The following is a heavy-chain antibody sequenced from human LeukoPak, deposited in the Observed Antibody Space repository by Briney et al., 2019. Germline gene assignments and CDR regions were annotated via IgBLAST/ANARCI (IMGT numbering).Heavy chain of an antibody. Sequence: SETLSLTCSVSGGSINLYYWSWIRHFPGKGLEWIGYIFNSGTTNYKPSLKSRVSISLHTSKSQFSLNLSSVTAADTAVYYCATSPMWFGELFGSYYMDVWGKGTTVTISS. J-gene: IGHJ6*03. D-gene: IGHD3-10*01. CDR3: ATSPMWFGELFGSYYMDV. CDR2: IFNSGTT. CDR1: GGSINLYY. V-gene: IGHV4-4*09.